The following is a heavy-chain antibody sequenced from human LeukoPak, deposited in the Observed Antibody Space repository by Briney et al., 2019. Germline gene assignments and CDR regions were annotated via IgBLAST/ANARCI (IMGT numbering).Heavy chain of an antibody. V-gene: IGHV4-59*08. CDR1: GGSISSYY. J-gene: IGHJ5*02. CDR2: IYYSGST. CDR3: ARRSWGNNWFDP. D-gene: IGHD7-27*01. Sequence: PSETLSLTCTVSGGSISSYYWSWIRQPPGKGLEWIGYIYYSGSTNYNPSLKSRVIISVDTSKNQFSLKLSSVTAADTAVYYCARRSWGNNWFDPWGQGTLVTVSS.